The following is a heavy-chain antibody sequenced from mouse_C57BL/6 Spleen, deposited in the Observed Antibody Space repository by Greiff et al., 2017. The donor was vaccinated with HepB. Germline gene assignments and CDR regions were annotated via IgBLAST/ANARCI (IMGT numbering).Heavy chain of an antibody. CDR1: GFTFSDYY. Sequence: EVMLVESGGGLVQPGGSLKLSCAASGFTFSDYYMYWVRQTPEKRLECVAYISNGGGSNYYPDTVKGRFTISRDNAKNTLYLQMSRLKSEDTAMYYCARPGVYDGYDYYAMDYWGQGTSVTVSS. CDR2: ISNGGGSN. D-gene: IGHD2-3*01. V-gene: IGHV5-12*01. J-gene: IGHJ4*01. CDR3: ARPGVYDGYDYYAMDY.